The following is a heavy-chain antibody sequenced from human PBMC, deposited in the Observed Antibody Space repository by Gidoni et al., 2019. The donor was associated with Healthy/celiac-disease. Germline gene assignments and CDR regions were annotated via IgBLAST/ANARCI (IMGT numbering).Heavy chain of an antibody. D-gene: IGHD1-1*01. J-gene: IGHJ6*02. V-gene: IGHV5-51*01. CDR3: ARRMERPDYYYYYGMDV. Sequence: EVQLVQSGAEVKKPGESLKISCKGSGYSFTSYWIGWVRQMPGKGLEWVGIIYPGDSATRYSPSFQGQVTISADKSISTAYLQWSSLKASDTAMYYCARRMERPDYYYYYGMDVWGQGTTVTVSS. CDR1: GYSFTSYW. CDR2: IYPGDSAT.